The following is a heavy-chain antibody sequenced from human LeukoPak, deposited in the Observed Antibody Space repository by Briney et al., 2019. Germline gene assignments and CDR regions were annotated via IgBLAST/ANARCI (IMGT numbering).Heavy chain of an antibody. V-gene: IGHV3-53*01. CDR1: GFTFSSNY. CDR3: ARGSSSSWYIYAFDI. J-gene: IGHJ3*02. CDR2: IYSGGST. Sequence: GGSLRLSCAASGFTFSSNYMSWVRQAPGKGLEWVSVIYSGGSTYYADSVKGRFTISRDNSKNTLYLQMNSLRAEDTAVYYCARGSSSSWYIYAFDIWGQGTMVTVSS. D-gene: IGHD6-13*01.